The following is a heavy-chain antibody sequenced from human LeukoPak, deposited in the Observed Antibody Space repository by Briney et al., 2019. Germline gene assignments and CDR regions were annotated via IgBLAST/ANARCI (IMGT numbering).Heavy chain of an antibody. CDR3: ARVHYGHYYDSSGYYFDY. V-gene: IGHV1-18*01. Sequence: ASVKVSCKASGYTFTSYGISWVRQAPGQGLEWMGWISAYNGNTNYAQKLQGRVTMTTDTSTSTAYMELRSLGSDDTAVYYCARVHYGHYYDSSGYYFDYWGQGTLVTVSS. J-gene: IGHJ4*02. CDR2: ISAYNGNT. CDR1: GYTFTSYG. D-gene: IGHD3-22*01.